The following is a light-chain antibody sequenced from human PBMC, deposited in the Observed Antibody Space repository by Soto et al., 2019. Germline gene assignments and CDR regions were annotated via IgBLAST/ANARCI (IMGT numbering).Light chain of an antibody. V-gene: IGKV1-33*01. CDR1: QSISRY. Sequence: DIQMTQSPSSLSASVGDRVTITCRASQSISRYLNWYQQKPGKAPKLLIYDASNLERGVPSRFSGSGSGTDFSLTVDSLQPEDTATYYCQQYDHPPYTFGQGTKLEIK. J-gene: IGKJ2*01. CDR3: QQYDHPPYT. CDR2: DAS.